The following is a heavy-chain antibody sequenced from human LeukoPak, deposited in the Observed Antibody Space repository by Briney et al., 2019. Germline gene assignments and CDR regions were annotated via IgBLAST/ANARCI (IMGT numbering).Heavy chain of an antibody. V-gene: IGHV3-30-3*01. CDR1: GFTFSSYA. J-gene: IGHJ4*02. CDR3: ARDQGRRYFDC. Sequence: PGGSLRLSCAASGFTFSSYAMHWVRQAPGKGLEWVAVISYDGSNRYYADSVKGRFTISRDNSKNTLYLQMNSLRAEDTAVYYCARDQGRRYFDCWGQGTLVTASS. CDR2: ISYDGSNR.